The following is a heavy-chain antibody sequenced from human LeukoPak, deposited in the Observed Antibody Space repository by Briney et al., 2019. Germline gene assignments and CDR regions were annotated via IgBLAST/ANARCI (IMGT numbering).Heavy chain of an antibody. J-gene: IGHJ4*02. D-gene: IGHD1-26*01. CDR1: GFTFSDYY. Sequence: NSGGSLRLSCAASGFTFSDYYMSWIRQAPGKGLEWVSYISSSRTYTNYADSVKGRFTIFRDNAKNSLCLQMNSLRAEDTAVYYSARKASGIGYWGQGTLVTVSS. V-gene: IGHV3-11*03. CDR2: ISSSRTYT. CDR3: ARKASGIGY.